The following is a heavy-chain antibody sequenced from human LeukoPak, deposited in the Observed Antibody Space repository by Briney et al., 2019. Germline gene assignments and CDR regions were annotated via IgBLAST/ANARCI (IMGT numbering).Heavy chain of an antibody. J-gene: IGHJ6*02. D-gene: IGHD5-18*01. CDR2: ISISGSKT. CDR1: EFDFSSHA. Sequence: GGSQRLSCAASEFDFSSHAMTWVRQAPGKGLEWVSAISISGSKTYYADSVKGRFTISRDNSKNTLYLQMNSLRAEDTAVYYCAKVQGGYSYGGNYYYYYGMDVWGQGTTVTVSS. V-gene: IGHV3-23*01. CDR3: AKVQGGYSYGGNYYYYYGMDV.